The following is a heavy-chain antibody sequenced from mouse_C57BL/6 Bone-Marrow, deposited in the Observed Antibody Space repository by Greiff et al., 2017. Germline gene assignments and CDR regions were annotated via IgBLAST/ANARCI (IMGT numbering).Heavy chain of an antibody. CDR1: GYTFTRYG. CDR3: ARDYYGSDWYIDV. D-gene: IGHD1-1*01. Sequence: QVQLKESGAELARPGASVKLSCKASGYTFTRYGISWVKQRTGLGLEWIGDIYARSGNTYYNEKFKGKATLTADKSSSTAYMELRSLTSEDTAVYFGARDYYGSDWYIDVWGTGTTVTVSS. V-gene: IGHV1-81*01. J-gene: IGHJ1*03. CDR2: IYARSGNT.